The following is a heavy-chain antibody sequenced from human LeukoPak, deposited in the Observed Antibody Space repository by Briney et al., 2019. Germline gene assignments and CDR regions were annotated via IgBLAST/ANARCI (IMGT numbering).Heavy chain of an antibody. CDR2: INPKNGVT. Sequence: ASVKVSCKASGYTFTDHYIHWLRQVPGQGLEWMGWINPKNGVTNYSQKFQGRVTMTRDTSISTAYMEVNRLRSADTTIYYCARSVGALLPTTMTAWWFDPWGQGTLVTVSS. J-gene: IGHJ5*02. CDR3: ARSVGALLPTTMTAWWFDP. V-gene: IGHV1-2*02. D-gene: IGHD3-22*01. CDR1: GYTFTDHY.